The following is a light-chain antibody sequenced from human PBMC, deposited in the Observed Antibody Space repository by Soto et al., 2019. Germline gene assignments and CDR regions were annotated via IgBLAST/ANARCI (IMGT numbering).Light chain of an antibody. V-gene: IGKV3-20*01. J-gene: IGKJ1*01. CDR1: QSVGSSY. CDR3: QQYATSLWT. CDR2: GAS. Sequence: EIVLTQSPGTLSVSPGERATLSCRASQSVGSSYLAWYQQKPGQAPRLLIFGASNRATGIPERFGGSGSGTDLTLTIYRLEPEDVAVYYCQQYATSLWTFGQGTRVEIK.